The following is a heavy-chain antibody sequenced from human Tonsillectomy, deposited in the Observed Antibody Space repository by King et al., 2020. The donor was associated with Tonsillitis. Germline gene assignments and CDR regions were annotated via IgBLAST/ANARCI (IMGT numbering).Heavy chain of an antibody. CDR1: GFTFSDYY. J-gene: IGHJ4*02. V-gene: IGHV3-11*05. CDR3: ARLNSGTFDS. Sequence: VQLVDSGGGLVKPGGSLRLSCAASGFTFSDYYMSWIRQAPGKGLEWLSYISSSGTDTDYAESVKGRFFISRDNAWTSLYLQMSSLRAEDTAVYYCARLNSGTFDSWGQGTLVTVSS. CDR2: ISSSGTDT. D-gene: IGHD5-12*01.